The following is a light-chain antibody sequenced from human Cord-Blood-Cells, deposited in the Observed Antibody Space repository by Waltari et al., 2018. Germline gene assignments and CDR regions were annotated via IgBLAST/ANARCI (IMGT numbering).Light chain of an antibody. V-gene: IGLV2-23*01. CDR3: CSYAGSSTLV. Sequence: QSALTHPASVSGSPGQSVTISGTGTSSEVGGYNHDSWYQQHPGKAPKLMIYEGSKRPSGVSNRFSGSKSGNTASLTISGLQAEDEADYYCCSYAGSSTLVFGGGTKLTVL. CDR2: EGS. CDR1: SSEVGGYNH. J-gene: IGLJ2*01.